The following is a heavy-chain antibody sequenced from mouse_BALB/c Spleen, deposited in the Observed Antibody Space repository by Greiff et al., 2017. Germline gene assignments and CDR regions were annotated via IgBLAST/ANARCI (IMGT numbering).Heavy chain of an antibody. CDR3: ARLLRYAMDY. J-gene: IGHJ4*01. CDR2: ISYSGST. V-gene: IGHV3-8*02. D-gene: IGHD1-1*01. Sequence: EVQLQESGPSLVKPSQTLSLSCSATGDSITSGYWNWIRKFPGNKLEYMGYISYSGSTYYNPSLESRISITRDTSKNQYYLQLNSVVTEDTATDCCARLLRYAMDYWGQGTSVTVSS. CDR1: GDSITSGY.